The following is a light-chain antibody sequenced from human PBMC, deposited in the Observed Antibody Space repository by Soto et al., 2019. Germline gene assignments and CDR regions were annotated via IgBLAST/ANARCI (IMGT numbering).Light chain of an antibody. CDR3: QQFGSSPPTVT. V-gene: IGKV3-20*01. CDR2: GAS. J-gene: IGKJ5*01. CDR1: QSVSSTY. Sequence: EIVLTQSPGTLSLSPGERATLSCRASQSVSSTYLAWYQQKPGQAPRLLIYGASSRATGIPDRFSGSRSGTYFTLTISRLEPGDFAVYYCQQFGSSPPTVTCGQGTRLEMK.